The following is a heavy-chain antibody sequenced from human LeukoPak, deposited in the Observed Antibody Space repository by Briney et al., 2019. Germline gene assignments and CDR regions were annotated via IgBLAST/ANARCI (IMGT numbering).Heavy chain of an antibody. CDR1: GYTFTGYY. D-gene: IGHD2-2*02. CDR2: INPNSGGT. Sequence: WASVKVSCKASGYTFTGYYMHWVRQAPGQGLEWMGWINPNSGGTNYAQKFQGWVTMTRDTSISTAYMELSRLRSDDTAVYYCARALHVAAAISYYYYYGMDVWGQGTTVTVSS. J-gene: IGHJ6*02. V-gene: IGHV1-2*04. CDR3: ARALHVAAAISYYYYYGMDV.